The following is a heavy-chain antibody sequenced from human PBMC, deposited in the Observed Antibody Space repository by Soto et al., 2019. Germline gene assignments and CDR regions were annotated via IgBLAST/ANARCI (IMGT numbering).Heavy chain of an antibody. V-gene: IGHV3-23*01. CDR3: AKESTVGSPGDYFDS. Sequence: EVELLESGGDRVQPGGSLRLSCAAPGFTFSSYDMNWVRQAPGKGLEWVSAIGVYANTYYADSVKGRFTISRDDSRNTVHLQLNSLRVDDTAVYYCAKESTVGSPGDYFDSWGQGTLVTVSS. CDR1: GFTFSSYD. J-gene: IGHJ4*02. D-gene: IGHD1-26*01. CDR2: IGVYANT.